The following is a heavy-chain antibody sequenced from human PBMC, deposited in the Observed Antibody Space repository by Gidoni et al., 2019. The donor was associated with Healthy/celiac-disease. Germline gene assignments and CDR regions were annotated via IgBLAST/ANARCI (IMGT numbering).Heavy chain of an antibody. V-gene: IGHV1-69*06. CDR3: ARAPCSSTSCYRAGWFDP. CDR1: GGTFSSYA. D-gene: IGHD2-2*01. CDR2: IIPIFGTA. Sequence: QVQLVQSGAEVKKPGSSVKVSCKASGGTFSSYAISWGRQAPGQGLEWMGGIIPIFGTANYAKKFQGRVTITADKSTSTAYMELSSLRSEDTAVYYCARAPCSSTSCYRAGWFDPWGQGTLVTVSS. J-gene: IGHJ5*02.